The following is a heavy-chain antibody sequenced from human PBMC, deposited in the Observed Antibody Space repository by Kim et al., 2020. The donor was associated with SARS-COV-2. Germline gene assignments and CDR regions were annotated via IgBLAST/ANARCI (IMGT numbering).Heavy chain of an antibody. CDR1: GGSISSSSYY. V-gene: IGHV4-39*01. J-gene: IGHJ4*02. Sequence: SETLSLTCTVSGGSISSSSYYWGWIRQPPGKGLEWIGSIYYSGSTYYNPSLKSRVTISVDTSKNQFSLKLSSVTAADTAVYYCASYIAVAGTGGFDYWGQGTLVTVSS. CDR3: ASYIAVAGTGGFDY. CDR2: IYYSGST. D-gene: IGHD6-19*01.